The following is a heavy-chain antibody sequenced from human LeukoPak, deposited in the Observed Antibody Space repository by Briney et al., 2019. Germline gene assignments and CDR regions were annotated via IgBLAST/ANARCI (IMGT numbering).Heavy chain of an antibody. Sequence: PGGSLRLSCAASGFTFSSYWMHWVRQAPGKGLVWVSRINSDGSSTSYADPVKGRFTISRDNAKNTLYLQMNSLRAEDTAVYYCARDYYDSSGYLEGGDAFDIWGQGTMVTVSS. CDR3: ARDYYDSSGYLEGGDAFDI. CDR2: INSDGSST. V-gene: IGHV3-74*01. J-gene: IGHJ3*02. D-gene: IGHD3-22*01. CDR1: GFTFSSYW.